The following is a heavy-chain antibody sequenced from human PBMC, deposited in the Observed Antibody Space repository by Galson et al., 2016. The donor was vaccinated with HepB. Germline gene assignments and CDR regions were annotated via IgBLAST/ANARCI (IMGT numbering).Heavy chain of an antibody. CDR1: GFAFSVYG. CDR3: AKGTTRLGDN. V-gene: IGHV3-23*01. CDR2: ISTSGGSP. J-gene: IGHJ4*02. Sequence: SLRLSCAASGFAFSVYGMTWVRQAPRKGLEWVAAISTSGGSPDYADSVKGRFTISRDNSKNMLYLQMNSLRVGDTALYYCAKGTTRLGDNWGQGILVTVSS. D-gene: IGHD1-26*01.